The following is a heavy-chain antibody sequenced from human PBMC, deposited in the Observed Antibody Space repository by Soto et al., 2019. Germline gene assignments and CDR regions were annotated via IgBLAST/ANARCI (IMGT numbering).Heavy chain of an antibody. V-gene: IGHV3-23*01. D-gene: IGHD4-4*01. CDR3: AKSLDIHYKNWFDP. CDR1: GFTFSSAA. Sequence: GGSLRLSCAASGFTFSSAAMNWVRQAPGKGLEWVSIISGTDTRTYYADSVKGRFTISRDNSKNTLYLDMNSLRAEDTAVYYCAKSLDIHYKNWFDPWGQGTLVTVSS. CDR2: ISGTDTRT. J-gene: IGHJ5*02.